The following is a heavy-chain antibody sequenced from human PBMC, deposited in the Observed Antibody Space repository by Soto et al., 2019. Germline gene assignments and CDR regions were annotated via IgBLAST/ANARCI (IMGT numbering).Heavy chain of an antibody. Sequence: ASVKVSCKASGYTFTSYGISWVRQAPGQGLEWMGWISAYNGNTNYAQKLQGRGTMTTDTSTSTAYMELRSLRSDDTAVYYCARDAPLYYGSGSYKSGQDDYWSQGTRVTVSS. CDR2: ISAYNGNT. CDR3: ARDAPLYYGSGSYKSGQDDY. J-gene: IGHJ4*02. D-gene: IGHD3-10*01. CDR1: GYTFTSYG. V-gene: IGHV1-18*01.